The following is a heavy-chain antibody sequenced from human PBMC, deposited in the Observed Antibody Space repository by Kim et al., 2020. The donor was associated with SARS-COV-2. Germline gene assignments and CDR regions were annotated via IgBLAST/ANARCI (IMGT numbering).Heavy chain of an antibody. CDR2: IYYSGST. Sequence: SETLSLTCTVSGGSISSSSYYWGWIRQPPGKGLEWIGSIYYSGSTHYNPSLKSRVTISVDTSKNQFSLKLSSVTAADTAVYYCARGLKEVGATDYWGQGTLVSVSS. CDR1: GGSISSSSYY. J-gene: IGHJ4*02. CDR3: ARGLKEVGATDY. V-gene: IGHV4-39*07. D-gene: IGHD1-26*01.